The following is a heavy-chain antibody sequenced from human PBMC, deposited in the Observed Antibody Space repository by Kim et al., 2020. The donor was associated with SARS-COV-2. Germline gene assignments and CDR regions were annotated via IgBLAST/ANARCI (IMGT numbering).Heavy chain of an antibody. CDR3: VFYYGSGTYYVPFDY. V-gene: IGHV3-30-3*01. D-gene: IGHD3-10*01. J-gene: IGHJ4*02. CDR2: ISYDGYNK. Sequence: GGSLRLSCAASGFSFSIYAMHWVRQAPVKGLEWVAVISYDGYNKYYADSVKGRFTISRDNSENTLYLQMISLRVEDTAVYYCVFYYGSGTYYVPFDYWGQGTLVTVSS. CDR1: GFSFSIYA.